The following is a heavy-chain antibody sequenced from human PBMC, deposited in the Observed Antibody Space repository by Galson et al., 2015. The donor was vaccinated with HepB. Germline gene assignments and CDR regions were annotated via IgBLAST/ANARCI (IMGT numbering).Heavy chain of an antibody. J-gene: IGHJ4*02. V-gene: IGHV2-5*01. CDR1: GFSLTTNEVG. CDR2: IYWNDHK. CDR3: AYHITSRGYFDY. D-gene: IGHD6-13*01. Sequence: PALVKPTQTLTLTCTFSGFSLTTNEVGVGWIRQPPGKALEWLALIYWNDHKLYTPSLKSRLTITKDTSKNQVVLTMTNMDPVDTATYYCAYHITSRGYFDYWGQGTLVTVSS.